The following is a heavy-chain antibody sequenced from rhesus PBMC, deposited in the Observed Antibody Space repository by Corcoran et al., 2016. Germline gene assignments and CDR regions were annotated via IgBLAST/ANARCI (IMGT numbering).Heavy chain of an antibody. J-gene: IGHJ4*01. Sequence: QLQLQESGPGLVKPSETLSLTCAVSGGSISSNYWTRIPQPPGTGLEWIGRNSGSGGSTDYNPSRKSRVTISTDTSKNQCSLKLSSVTAADTAVYYCARDPYYEDDYGYYDYWGQGVLVTVSS. CDR2: NSGSGGST. D-gene: IGHD3-9*01. CDR1: GGSISSNY. V-gene: IGHV4-173*01. CDR3: ARDPYYEDDYGYYDY.